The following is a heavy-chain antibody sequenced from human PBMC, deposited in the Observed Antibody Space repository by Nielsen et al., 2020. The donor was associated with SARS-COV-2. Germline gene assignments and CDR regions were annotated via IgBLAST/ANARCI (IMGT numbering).Heavy chain of an antibody. V-gene: IGHV5-51*01. CDR2: IHPADSDT. J-gene: IGHJ6*02. Sequence: GESLKISCETSGYSFTNYWIAWVRQRAGKGLEWVGVIHPADSDTRYSPSFQGQVIISVDRSTRTTFLQWNSLKASDTAMYYCARHSSNMADYYGLDVWSQGTTVTVSS. CDR1: GYSFTNYW. D-gene: IGHD5-24*01. CDR3: ARHSSNMADYYGLDV.